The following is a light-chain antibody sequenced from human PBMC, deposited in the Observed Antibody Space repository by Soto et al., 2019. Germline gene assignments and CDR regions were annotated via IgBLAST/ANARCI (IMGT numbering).Light chain of an antibody. J-gene: IGKJ1*01. CDR3: QQYGSLPGT. Sequence: EIVWTQSTGTLPLSPGERATLSCRASQIVTSNYLAWYQQKPGQAPRLLIFGASIRATGLPDRFSGGGSGTDFTLTISRLEPEDFAVYYCQQYGSLPGTFGQGTKVDIK. CDR2: GAS. CDR1: QIVTSNY. V-gene: IGKV3-20*01.